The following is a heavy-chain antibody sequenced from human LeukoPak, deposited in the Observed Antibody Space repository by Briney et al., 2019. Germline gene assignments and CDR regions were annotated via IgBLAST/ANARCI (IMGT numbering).Heavy chain of an antibody. D-gene: IGHD5-18*01. CDR2: IHHTGST. CDR1: GGSISSSSYY. J-gene: IGHJ5*02. Sequence: ASETLSLTCTVSGGSISSSSYYWGWIRQPPGKGLEWIGSIHHTGSTYYNPSLESRVTISIDTSKNQFSLKLSSVTAADTAFYFCANSGSNYEAVSWGQGTLVTVSS. CDR3: ANSGSNYEAVS. V-gene: IGHV4-39*07.